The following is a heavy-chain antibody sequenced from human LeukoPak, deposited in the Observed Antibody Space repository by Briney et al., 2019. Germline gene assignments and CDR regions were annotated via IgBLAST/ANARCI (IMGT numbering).Heavy chain of an antibody. Sequence: RGESLKISCKGSGYSFTSYWIGWVRQMPGKGLEWMGIIYPGDSDTRYSPSFQGQVTISADKSISTAYLQWSSLKASDTAMYYCARLLDCGGDCLFYYYYYGMDVWGQGITVTVSS. D-gene: IGHD2-21*02. CDR3: ARLLDCGGDCLFYYYYYGMDV. CDR1: GYSFTSYW. CDR2: IYPGDSDT. J-gene: IGHJ6*02. V-gene: IGHV5-51*01.